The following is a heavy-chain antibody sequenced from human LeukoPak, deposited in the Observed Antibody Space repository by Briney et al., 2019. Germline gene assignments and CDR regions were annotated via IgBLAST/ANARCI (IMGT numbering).Heavy chain of an antibody. CDR3: ARIGYSSSSLDF. D-gene: IGHD6-6*01. CDR2: ISYDGSNK. Sequence: GGSLRLSCAASGFTFSSYAMHWVRQAPAKGLGWGAVISYDGSNKYYADSVKGRFTISRDNAKNSLYLQMISLRAEDTAVYKCARIGYSSSSLDFWGRGTLVTVSS. V-gene: IGHV3-30-3*01. J-gene: IGHJ4*02. CDR1: GFTFSSYA.